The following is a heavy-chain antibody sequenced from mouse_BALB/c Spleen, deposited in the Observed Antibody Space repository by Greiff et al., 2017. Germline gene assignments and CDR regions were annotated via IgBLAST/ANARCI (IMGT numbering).Heavy chain of an antibody. J-gene: IGHJ3*01. V-gene: IGHV1-7*01. CDR3: ARRVDGYYVAY. CDR1: GYTFTSYW. D-gene: IGHD2-3*01. CDR2: INPSTGYT. Sequence: QVQLQQSGAELAKPGASVKMSCKASGYTFTSYWMHWVKQRPGQGLEWIGYINPSTGYTEYNQKFKDKATLTADKSSSTAYMQLSSLTSEDSAVYYCARRVDGYYVAYWGQGTLVTVSA.